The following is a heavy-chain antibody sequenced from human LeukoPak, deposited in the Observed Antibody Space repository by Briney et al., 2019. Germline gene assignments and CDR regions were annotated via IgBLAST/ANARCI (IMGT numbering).Heavy chain of an antibody. D-gene: IGHD3-10*01. CDR1: GFTFSSYA. Sequence: GGSLRLSCAASGFTFSSYAMSWVRQAPGKGLEWVSAISGSGGSTYYADPVKGRFTISRDNSKNTLYLQMNSLRAEDTAVYYCAKDRSGSYWGKNFDYWGQGTLVTVSS. CDR2: ISGSGGST. V-gene: IGHV3-23*01. CDR3: AKDRSGSYWGKNFDY. J-gene: IGHJ4*02.